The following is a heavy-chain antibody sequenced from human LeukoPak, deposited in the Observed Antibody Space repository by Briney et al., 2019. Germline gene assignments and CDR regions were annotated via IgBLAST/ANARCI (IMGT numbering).Heavy chain of an antibody. J-gene: IGHJ4*02. CDR1: GFTFSSSA. D-gene: IGHD3-10*01. CDR3: ARVAWFGELFDVNFDY. CDR2: ISGSGSGGST. V-gene: IGHV3-23*01. Sequence: GGSLRLSCAASGFTFSSSAMSWVRQAPGKGLEWVSNISGSGSGGSTYYADSVKGRLTISRDNSKNTLYLQMNSLRADDTAVYYCARVAWFGELFDVNFDYWGQGTLVTVSS.